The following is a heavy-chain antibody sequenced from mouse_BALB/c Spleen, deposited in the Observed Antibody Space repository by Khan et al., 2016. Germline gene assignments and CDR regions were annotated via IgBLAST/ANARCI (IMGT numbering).Heavy chain of an antibody. CDR2: INTNTGEP. D-gene: IGHD1-1*01. CDR3: AEDDYGSNWCAY. V-gene: IGHV9-3*02. J-gene: IGHJ3*01. CDR1: GYTFTNYG. Sequence: QIQLVQSGPELKKPGETVKISCKASGYTFTNYGMNWVKQAPGKGLKWMGWINTNTGEPTYAEEFKGRFAFSLETSASTAYLQINNLKNEDTATYFCAEDDYGSNWCAYWGQGTLVTVSA.